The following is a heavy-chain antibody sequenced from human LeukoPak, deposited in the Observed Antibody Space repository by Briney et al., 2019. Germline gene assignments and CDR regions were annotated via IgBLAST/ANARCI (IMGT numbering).Heavy chain of an antibody. V-gene: IGHV3-74*01. J-gene: IGHJ4*02. CDR3: AVSDYFDY. CDR2: IRGDGSST. CDR1: GFTFSSPW. Sequence: GGSLRLSCAASGFTFSSPWMPWVRQAPGKGLVWVSRIRGDGSSTSYADSVQGRFTISRDNAKNTLYLQMNSLRAEDTAVYYCAVSDYFDYWGQGTLVTVSS.